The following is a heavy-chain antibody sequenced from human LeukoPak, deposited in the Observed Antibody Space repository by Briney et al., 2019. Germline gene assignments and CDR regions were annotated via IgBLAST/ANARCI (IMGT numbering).Heavy chain of an antibody. CDR1: GFTFSGSA. D-gene: IGHD4-17*01. J-gene: IGHJ6*03. V-gene: IGHV3-73*01. Sequence: PGGSLRLSCAASGFTFSGSAVHWVRQASGKGLEWVGRIRSKANSYATAYAASVKGRFTISRDDSKNTAYLQMNSLKTEDTAVYYCTRSVGDYNYYYYYMDVWGKGTTVTISS. CDR3: TRSVGDYNYYYYYMDV. CDR2: IRSKANSYAT.